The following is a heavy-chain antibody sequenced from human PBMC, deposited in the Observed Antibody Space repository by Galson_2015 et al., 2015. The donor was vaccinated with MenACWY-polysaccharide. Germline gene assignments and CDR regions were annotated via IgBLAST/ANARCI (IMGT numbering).Heavy chain of an antibody. V-gene: IGHV3-74*01. J-gene: IGHJ4*02. CDR2: INSDGSST. CDR1: GFTFSSYW. Sequence: SLRLSCAASGFTFSSYWMHWVRQAPGKGLVWVSRINSDGSSTTYADSVKGRFTISRDNAKNTLYLQMNSLRVEDTAVYYCVSRSLGAYDSRGSTNDYWGQGTLVTVSA. D-gene: IGHD3-22*01. CDR3: VSRSLGAYDSRGSTNDY.